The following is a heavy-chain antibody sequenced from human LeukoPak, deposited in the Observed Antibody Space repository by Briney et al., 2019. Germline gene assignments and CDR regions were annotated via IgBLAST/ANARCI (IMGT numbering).Heavy chain of an antibody. CDR3: TSKCKSCRQSTRLSITGYYNDYGM. V-gene: IGHV3-30*03. J-gene: IGHJ6*01. CDR1: GSLVCSYC. CDR2: ISYDGSNQ. D-gene: IGHD2-15*01. Sequence: GRSDSPACGPSGSLVCSYCMLGVRKAPGTGLEWVAFISYDGSNQYHADSVKGRFTISRDNSKNTLYLQMNSLRAEDKAVYYFTSKCKSCRQSTRLSITGYYNDYGM.